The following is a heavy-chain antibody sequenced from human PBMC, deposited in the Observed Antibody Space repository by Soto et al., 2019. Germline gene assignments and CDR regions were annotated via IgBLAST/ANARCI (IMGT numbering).Heavy chain of an antibody. Sequence: QVQLQESGPGLVKPSQTLPLTCTVSGGSISSGDYYWSWIRQPPGKGLEWIGYIYYSGSTYYSPSLKSRVIISVDTSKNQFSLKLSSVTAADTAVYFCARVGVQGIRGTFDDWGQGTLVTVSS. CDR3: ARVGVQGIRGTFDD. CDR1: GGSISSGDYY. J-gene: IGHJ4*02. V-gene: IGHV4-30-4*01. CDR2: IYYSGST. D-gene: IGHD1-26*01.